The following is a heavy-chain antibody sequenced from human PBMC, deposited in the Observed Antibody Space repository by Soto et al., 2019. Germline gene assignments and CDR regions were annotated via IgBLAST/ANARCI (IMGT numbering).Heavy chain of an antibody. D-gene: IGHD5-12*01. V-gene: IGHV4-4*07. J-gene: IGHJ4*02. CDR3: SREGSYSAYNFAHGIQLWSFDF. CDR2: IFSSGST. CDR1: GGSINTFY. Sequence: SETLSLTCTVSGGSINTFYWSWVRQPAGKGLEWIGRIFSSGSTSFNPSLESRVAMSVDTSKNHFSLNLSSVTAADMAVYYCSREGSYSAYNFAHGIQLWSFDFWGQGALVTVSS.